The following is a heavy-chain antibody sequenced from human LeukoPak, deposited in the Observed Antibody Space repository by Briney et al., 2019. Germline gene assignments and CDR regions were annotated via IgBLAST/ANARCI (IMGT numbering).Heavy chain of an antibody. Sequence: SETLSLTRPLSAYSISSNNRWAWIRQSPGKGLEWIGYIYYTGRIHYNPSLKSRVTLSLDTSNNQFSLKLTSATAVDTAVYYCARKKDSCGYYEWGQGTLVTVSS. CDR2: IYYTGRI. CDR1: AYSISSNNR. V-gene: IGHV4-28*05. CDR3: ARKKDSCGYYE. D-gene: IGHD3-22*01. J-gene: IGHJ4*02.